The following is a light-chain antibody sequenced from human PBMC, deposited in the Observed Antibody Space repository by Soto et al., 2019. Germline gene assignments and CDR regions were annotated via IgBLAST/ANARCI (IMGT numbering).Light chain of an antibody. J-gene: IGKJ5*01. Sequence: DIQMTPSPSSLAASLGDRVTITCQASQNINNYLNWYQQKPGRAPKLLIYDASNLEAGVPSRLRGSGSGTAFTFTISRLQPEDIATYYCQQYENLPTFGQGTRLEIK. CDR2: DAS. CDR3: QQYENLPT. V-gene: IGKV1-33*01. CDR1: QNINNY.